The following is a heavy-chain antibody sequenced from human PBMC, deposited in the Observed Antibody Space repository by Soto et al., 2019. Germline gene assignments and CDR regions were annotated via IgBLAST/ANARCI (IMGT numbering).Heavy chain of an antibody. D-gene: IGHD4-4*01. V-gene: IGHV4-31*03. CDR1: GGSLSGGAYY. CDR3: ARGATVVVAMGV. Sequence: TLSLTCTVSGGSLSGGAYYWSWIRQHPGKGLEWIGYIYYGVNTYYNPSLKSRVTISVDTSKNQFYLKLMSVTAADSAVYYCARGATVVVAMGVWGQGTTVTVSS. J-gene: IGHJ6*02. CDR2: IYYGVNT.